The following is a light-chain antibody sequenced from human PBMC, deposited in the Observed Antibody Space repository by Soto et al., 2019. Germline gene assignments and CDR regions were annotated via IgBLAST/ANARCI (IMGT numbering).Light chain of an antibody. CDR3: NSYTSSSTLV. CDR2: DVS. V-gene: IGLV2-14*03. J-gene: IGLJ1*01. CDR1: SSDVGSYNY. Sequence: QSALTQPASVSGSPGQSITISCTGTSSDVGSYNYVSWYQQHPGKAPKLMIYDVSNRPSGVSNRFSGSKSGNTASLTISGLQAEDEADYYCNSYTSSSTLVFGTWTKLTVL.